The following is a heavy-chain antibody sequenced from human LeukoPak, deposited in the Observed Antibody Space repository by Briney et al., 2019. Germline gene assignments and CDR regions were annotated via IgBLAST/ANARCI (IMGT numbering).Heavy chain of an antibody. J-gene: IGHJ4*02. CDR1: GFTFSSYW. D-gene: IGHD1-26*01. Sequence: GGSLRLSCAASGFTFSSYWMHWVRQGPGKGLVWVSRINSDGSSTSYADSVKGRFTISRDNAKNTLYLQMNSLRAEDTAVYCCARVSTYSAIDYWGQGTLVTVSS. V-gene: IGHV3-74*01. CDR2: INSDGSST. CDR3: ARVSTYSAIDY.